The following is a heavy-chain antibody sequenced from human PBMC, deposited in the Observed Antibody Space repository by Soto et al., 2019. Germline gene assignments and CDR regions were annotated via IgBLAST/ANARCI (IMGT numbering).Heavy chain of an antibody. CDR3: ARPGSGYYTAFDY. J-gene: IGHJ4*02. V-gene: IGHV4-34*01. CDR1: GGSFSDYY. D-gene: IGHD3-3*01. Sequence: SETLSLTCAVYGGSFSDYYWSWIRQPPGKGLEWIGEINHSGSTNYNPSLKSRVTISVDTSKNQFSLKLSSVTAADTAVYYCARPGSGYYTAFDYWGQGTLVTVSS. CDR2: INHSGST.